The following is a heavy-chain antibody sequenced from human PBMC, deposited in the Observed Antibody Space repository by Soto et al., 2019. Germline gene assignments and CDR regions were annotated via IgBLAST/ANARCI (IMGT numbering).Heavy chain of an antibody. Sequence: LETLSLTCAVYGGSFSRYYWSWIRQPPGKGLEWIGEINHSGSTNYNPSLKSRVTISVDTSKNQVSLKLSSVTAADTAVYYCARVSGIYYYGMDVLGQGTTVT. V-gene: IGHV4-34*01. CDR3: ARVSGIYYYGMDV. D-gene: IGHD3-10*01. CDR2: INHSGST. J-gene: IGHJ6*02. CDR1: GGSFSRYY.